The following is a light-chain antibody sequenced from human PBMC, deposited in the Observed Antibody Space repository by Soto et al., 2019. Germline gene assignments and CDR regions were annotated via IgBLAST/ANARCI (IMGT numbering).Light chain of an antibody. CDR1: QSINSW. CDR2: KAS. Sequence: DIQMTQSPSTLSESVGDRVTITCRASQSINSWLAWYQQKPGKAPNLLIYKASSLESGVPSRFSGSGSGTEFTLTISSLQPDDFPTYYCQQYNSFWTFGQGTKVEIK. V-gene: IGKV1-5*03. CDR3: QQYNSFWT. J-gene: IGKJ1*01.